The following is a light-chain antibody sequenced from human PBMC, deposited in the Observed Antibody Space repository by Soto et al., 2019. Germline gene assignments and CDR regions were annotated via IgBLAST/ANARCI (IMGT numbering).Light chain of an antibody. Sequence: QSVLTQPPSVSGAPGQRVTISCTGSSSNIGAGYDVHWSQQLPGRVPKLLIYGNTNRPSGVPDRFSDSKSGTSASLAITGLQADDEADYYCLSFDSSLSVVLGGGTKLTVL. CDR3: LSFDSSLSVV. CDR2: GNT. J-gene: IGLJ2*01. CDR1: SSNIGAGYD. V-gene: IGLV1-40*01.